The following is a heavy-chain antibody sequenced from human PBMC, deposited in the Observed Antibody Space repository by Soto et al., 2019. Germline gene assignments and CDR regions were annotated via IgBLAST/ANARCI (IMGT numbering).Heavy chain of an antibody. V-gene: IGHV1-69*13. CDR1: GGSFSSYA. CDR2: IIPIFGTA. CDR3: ASHQDYDSSTPFQH. Sequence: SVKVSCKASGGSFSSYAISWVRQAPGQGLEWMGGIIPIFGTANYAQKFQGRVTITADESTSTAYMELSSLRSEDTAVYYCASHQDYDSSTPFQHWGQGTLVTVSS. J-gene: IGHJ1*01. D-gene: IGHD3-22*01.